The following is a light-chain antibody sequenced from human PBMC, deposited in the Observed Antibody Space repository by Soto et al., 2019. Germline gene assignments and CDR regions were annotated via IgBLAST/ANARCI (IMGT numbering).Light chain of an antibody. V-gene: IGLV2-23*01. CDR1: SSDVGSYNL. J-gene: IGLJ2*01. CDR2: EGS. CDR3: CSYAGSSTDVV. Sequence: QSARTQPASVSGSPGQSITISCTGTSSDVGSYNLVSWYQQHPGKAPKLMIYEGSKRPSGVSNRFSGSKSGNTASLTISGLRAEDEADYYCCSYAGSSTDVVFGGGTKLTVL.